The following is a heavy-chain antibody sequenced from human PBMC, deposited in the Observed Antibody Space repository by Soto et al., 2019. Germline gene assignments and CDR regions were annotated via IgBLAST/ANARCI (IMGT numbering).Heavy chain of an antibody. CDR3: GPRGAVADPRGY. CDR2: INHSGNT. D-gene: IGHD6-19*01. CDR1: GGSFSDFY. Sequence: QVQLQLWGAGLLKPSESLSLTCAVYGGSFSDFYWTWIRQLPGKGLEWIGEINHSGNTNYNPSLKSRVAXXVXXSKNQFSLYLGSVTAADTAVYYCGPRGAVADPRGYWGQGTLVTVSS. V-gene: IGHV4-34*01. J-gene: IGHJ4*02.